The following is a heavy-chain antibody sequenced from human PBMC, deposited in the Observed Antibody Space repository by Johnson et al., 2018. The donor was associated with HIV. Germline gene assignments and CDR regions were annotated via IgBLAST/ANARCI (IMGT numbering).Heavy chain of an antibody. V-gene: IGHV3-74*01. D-gene: IGHD3-22*01. CDR1: GFTFSSYW. CDR2: INSDGSST. Sequence: VQLVESGGGVVQPGRSLRLSCAASGFTFSSYWMHWVRQAPGKGLVWVSRINSDGSSTYYADSVKGRFTISRDNAENTLYLQMNSLRAEDTAVYYCAREGTFYYESGGYVNAFDIWGRGTMVTVSS. CDR3: AREGTFYYESGGYVNAFDI. J-gene: IGHJ3*02.